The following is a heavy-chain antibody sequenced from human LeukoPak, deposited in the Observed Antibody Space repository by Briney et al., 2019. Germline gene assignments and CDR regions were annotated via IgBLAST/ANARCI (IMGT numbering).Heavy chain of an antibody. J-gene: IGHJ4*02. CDR3: ARDYASGSYVDY. Sequence: GGSLRLSCAASGFTFSNSWMSWVGQAPGKGLEWVANIKHDGSEKYYVDSVKGRFTISRDNAKNSLNLQVNSLRAEDTAVYYCARDYASGSYVDYWGQGTLVTVSS. D-gene: IGHD3-10*01. CDR2: IKHDGSEK. V-gene: IGHV3-7*01. CDR1: GFTFSNSW.